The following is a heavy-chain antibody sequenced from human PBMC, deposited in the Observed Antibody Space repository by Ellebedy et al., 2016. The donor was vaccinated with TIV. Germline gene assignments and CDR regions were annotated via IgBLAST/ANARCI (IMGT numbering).Heavy chain of an antibody. CDR1: GFTFSSYG. D-gene: IGHD3-16*01. CDR3: ARGGAYVWGSHEAGPIDY. J-gene: IGHJ4*02. CDR2: ISYDGSNK. Sequence: GESLKISCAASGFTFSSYGMHWVRQAPGKGLEWVAVISYDGSNKYYADSVKGRFTISRDNSKNTLYLQMNSLRAEDTAVYYCARGGAYVWGSHEAGPIDYWGQGTLVTVSS. V-gene: IGHV3-30*03.